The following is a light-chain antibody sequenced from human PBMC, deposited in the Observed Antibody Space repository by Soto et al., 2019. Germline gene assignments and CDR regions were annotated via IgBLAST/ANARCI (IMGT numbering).Light chain of an antibody. Sequence: DIVMTQSPDSLAVSLGEKATINCKSSQSVLYSSNNKNYLAWYQQKPGQPPKLLIYWASTRESGVPDRFSGSGSGTDFTLTISSLQPDDFATYYCQHYNSYSEAFGQGNKVDIK. CDR1: QSVLYSSNNKNY. V-gene: IGKV4-1*01. J-gene: IGKJ1*01. CDR2: WAS. CDR3: QHYNSYSEA.